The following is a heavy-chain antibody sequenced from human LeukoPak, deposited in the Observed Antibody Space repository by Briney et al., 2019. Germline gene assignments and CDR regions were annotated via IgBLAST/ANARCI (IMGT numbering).Heavy chain of an antibody. CDR2: ITSSGNTM. J-gene: IGHJ5*02. CDR3: ARLRSKYWFDP. D-gene: IGHD4-11*01. Sequence: GGSLRLSCAASGFTFSSYEMNWVRQAPGKGLEWVSFITSSGNTMYYSDSVKGRFTISRDNAKNSLYLQMNSLRADDTAVYYCARLRSKYWFDPWGQGTLVTVSS. V-gene: IGHV3-48*03. CDR1: GFTFSSYE.